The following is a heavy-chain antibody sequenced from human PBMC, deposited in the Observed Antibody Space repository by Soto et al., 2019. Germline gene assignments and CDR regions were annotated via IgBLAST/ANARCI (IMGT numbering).Heavy chain of an antibody. V-gene: IGHV1-69*02. CDR3: ATRSTGYYYGMDV. CDR2: IIPILGIA. Sequence: QVQLVQSGAEVKKPGSSVKVPCKASGGTFSSYTISWVRQAPGQGLEWMGRIIPILGIANYAQKFQGRVTITADKSTSTAYMELSSLRSEDTAVYYCATRSTGYYYGMDVWGQGTTVTVSS. CDR1: GGTFSSYT. D-gene: IGHD1-1*01. J-gene: IGHJ6*02.